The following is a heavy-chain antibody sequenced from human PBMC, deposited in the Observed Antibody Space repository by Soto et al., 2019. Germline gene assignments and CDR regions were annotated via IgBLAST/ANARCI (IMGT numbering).Heavy chain of an antibody. J-gene: IGHJ6*02. V-gene: IGHV3-23*01. D-gene: IGHD3-10*01. CDR1: GFTFSSYA. CDR3: AKSNGWFGEFNYYYYGMDV. Sequence: EVQLLESGGGLVQPGGSLRLSCAASGFTFSSYAMSWVRQAPGKGLEWVSAISGSGGSTYYADSVKGRFTISRDNSKNTLYLQMNSLRAEDTAVYYCAKSNGWFGEFNYYYYGMDVWGQGTTFTVSS. CDR2: ISGSGGST.